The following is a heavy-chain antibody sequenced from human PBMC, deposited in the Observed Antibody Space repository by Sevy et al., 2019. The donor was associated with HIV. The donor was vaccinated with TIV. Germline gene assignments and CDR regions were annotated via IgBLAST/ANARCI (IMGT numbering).Heavy chain of an antibody. CDR2: VSSDGSEI. Sequence: GGSPRLSCAVSGFTFSTYAIHWVRQAPGKGLECVAIVSSDGSEINYADSVKGRFTISGDNSRNTLYLQMNSLRTEDTALYYCARDQLGSIDYWGQGTLVTVSS. V-gene: IGHV3-30-3*01. CDR3: ARDQLGSIDY. D-gene: IGHD7-27*01. J-gene: IGHJ4*02. CDR1: GFTFSTYA.